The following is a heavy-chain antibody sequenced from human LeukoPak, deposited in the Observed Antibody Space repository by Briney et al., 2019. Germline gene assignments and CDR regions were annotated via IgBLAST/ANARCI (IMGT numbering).Heavy chain of an antibody. CDR2: ISAYNGNT. Sequence: ASVKVSCKASGYTFTDYYIHWVRQAPGQGPEWMGWISAYNGNTNYAQKLQGRVTMTTDTSTSTADMELRSLRSDDTAVYYCARDSLSSSWSFYYYYMDVWGKGTTVTVSS. V-gene: IGHV1-18*04. CDR3: ARDSLSSSWSFYYYYMDV. J-gene: IGHJ6*03. CDR1: GYTFTDYY. D-gene: IGHD6-13*01.